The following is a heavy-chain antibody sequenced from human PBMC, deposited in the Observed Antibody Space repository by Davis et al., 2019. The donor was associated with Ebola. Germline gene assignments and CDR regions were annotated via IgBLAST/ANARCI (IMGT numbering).Heavy chain of an antibody. D-gene: IGHD5-12*01. V-gene: IGHV1-8*01. J-gene: IGHJ5*02. CDR2: MNPNSGNT. CDR1: GYTFTSYD. CDR3: ARGVEYSGYGGFRFDP. Sequence: ASVKVSCKASGYTFTSYDINWVRQATGQGLEWMGWMNPNSGNTGYAQKFQGRVTMTRDTSTSTVYMELRSLRSDDTAVYYCARGVEYSGYGGFRFDPWGQGTLVTVSS.